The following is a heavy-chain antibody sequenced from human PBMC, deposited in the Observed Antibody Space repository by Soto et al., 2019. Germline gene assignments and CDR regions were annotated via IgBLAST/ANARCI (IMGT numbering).Heavy chain of an antibody. V-gene: IGHV4-34*01. CDR2: INHSGST. J-gene: IGHJ4*02. CDR1: GGSFSGYY. D-gene: IGHD3-9*01. Sequence: SETLSLTCAVYGGSFSGYYWSWIRQPPGKGLEWIGEINHSGSTNYNPSLKSRVTISVDTSKNQFSLKLSSVTAADTAVYYCARCYDILTGLPYFDYWGQGTLVTVSS. CDR3: ARCYDILTGLPYFDY.